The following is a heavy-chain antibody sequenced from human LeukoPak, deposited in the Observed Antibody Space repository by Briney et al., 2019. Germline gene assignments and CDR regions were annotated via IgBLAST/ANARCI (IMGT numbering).Heavy chain of an antibody. Sequence: SETLSLTCTVSGGSISSSSYYWGWIRQPPGKGLEWIGSIYYSGSTYYNPSLKSRVTISVDTSKNQFSLKLSSVTAADTAVYYCARAAGYSYGYFPGNYWGQGTLVTVSS. CDR3: ARAAGYSYGYFPGNY. V-gene: IGHV4-39*07. CDR1: GGSISSSSYY. D-gene: IGHD5-18*01. J-gene: IGHJ4*02. CDR2: IYYSGST.